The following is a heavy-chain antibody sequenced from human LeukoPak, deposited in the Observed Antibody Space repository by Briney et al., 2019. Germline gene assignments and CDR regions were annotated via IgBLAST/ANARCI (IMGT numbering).Heavy chain of an antibody. J-gene: IGHJ6*02. D-gene: IGHD2-2*01. CDR1: GYTFTGYY. V-gene: IGHV1-2*02. Sequence: ASVKVSCKASGYTFTGYYMHWVRQAPGQGLEWMGWINPNSGGTNYAQKFQGRVTMTRDTSISTAYKELSRLRSDDTAVYYCARAQVVPAAHARYYYYGMDVWGQGTTVTVSS. CDR3: ARAQVVPAAHARYYYYGMDV. CDR2: INPNSGGT.